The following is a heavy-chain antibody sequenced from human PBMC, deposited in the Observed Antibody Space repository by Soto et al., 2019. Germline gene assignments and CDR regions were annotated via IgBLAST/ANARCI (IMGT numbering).Heavy chain of an antibody. Sequence: GGYLRLSCAASGFTFSSYAMSWVRQAPGKGLEWVSAISGSGGSTYYADSVKGRFTISRDNSKNTLYLQMNSLRAEDTAVYYCEKSPTPGRVGYWGQGILVTVSS. V-gene: IGHV3-23*01. CDR3: EKSPTPGRVGY. CDR1: GFTFSSYA. J-gene: IGHJ4*02. D-gene: IGHD1-26*01. CDR2: ISGSGGST.